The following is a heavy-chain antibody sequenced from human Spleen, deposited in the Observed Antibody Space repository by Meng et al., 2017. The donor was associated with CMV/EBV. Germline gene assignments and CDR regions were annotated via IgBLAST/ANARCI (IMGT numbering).Heavy chain of an antibody. J-gene: IGHJ5*02. CDR3: AREKPGGFDP. CDR1: GFTFSSYW. D-gene: IGHD1-14*01. CDR2: ISYDGSNK. V-gene: IGHV3-30*03. Sequence: LSCAASGFTFSSYWMSWVRQAPGKGLEWVAVISYDGSNKYYADSVKGRFTISRDNSKNTLYLQMNSLRAEDTAVYYCAREKPGGFDPWGQGTLVTVSS.